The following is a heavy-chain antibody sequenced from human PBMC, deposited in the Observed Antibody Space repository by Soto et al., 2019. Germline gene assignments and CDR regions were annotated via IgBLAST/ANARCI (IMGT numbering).Heavy chain of an antibody. J-gene: IGHJ4*02. CDR3: ARRSGDYIHDY. Sequence: SETLSLTCTVSGGSISSSSYYWGWIRQPPGKGLEWIGSIYYSGSTYYNPSLKSRVTISVDTSKNQFSLKLSSVTAADTAVYYCARRSGDYIHDYWGQGTLVTVSS. CDR2: IYYSGST. V-gene: IGHV4-39*01. CDR1: GGSISSSSYY. D-gene: IGHD4-17*01.